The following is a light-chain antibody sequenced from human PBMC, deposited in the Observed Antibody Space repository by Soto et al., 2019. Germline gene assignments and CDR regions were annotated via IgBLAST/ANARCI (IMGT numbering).Light chain of an antibody. Sequence: EIVLTQSPATLSLSPGERATLSCRASQSVSGYLAWYQQKPGQAPRLLIYDASSRANGIPARFTGSGSGTDFSLTISSLEPEDFATYYCQQSYSTPLTFGGGTKVEI. CDR3: QQSYSTPLT. CDR2: DAS. V-gene: IGKV3-11*01. J-gene: IGKJ4*01. CDR1: QSVSGY.